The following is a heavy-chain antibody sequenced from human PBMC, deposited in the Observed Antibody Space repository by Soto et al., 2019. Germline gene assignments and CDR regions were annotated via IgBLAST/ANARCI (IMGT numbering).Heavy chain of an antibody. CDR3: ARVVSRGDYYGMDG. CDR2: IIPIFGTA. Sequence: SVKVSCKASGGTFSSYAISWVRQAPGQGLEWMGGIIPIFGTANYAQKFQGRVTITADESTSTAYMELSSLRSEDTAVYYCARVVSRGDYYGMDGWGQGTKVTVSS. V-gene: IGHV1-69*13. CDR1: GGTFSSYA. J-gene: IGHJ6*02.